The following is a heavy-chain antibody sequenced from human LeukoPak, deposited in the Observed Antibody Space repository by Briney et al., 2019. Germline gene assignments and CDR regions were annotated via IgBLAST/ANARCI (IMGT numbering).Heavy chain of an antibody. CDR2: INPNTGGT. CDR3: ARAVGYSILPLSY. J-gene: IGHJ4*02. V-gene: IGHV1-2*02. D-gene: IGHD4-11*01. CDR1: GYTFTGYY. Sequence: GVSVKVSCKASGYTFTGYYIHWVRQAPGQGLEWMGWINPNTGGTNYAQNFQGRVTMTRDTSISTAYMEVSRLRSDDTAVYYCARAVGYSILPLSYWGQGTLVTVSS.